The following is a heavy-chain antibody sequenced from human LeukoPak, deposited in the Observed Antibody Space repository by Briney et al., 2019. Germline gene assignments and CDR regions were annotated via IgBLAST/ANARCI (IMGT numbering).Heavy chain of an antibody. V-gene: IGHV3-21*01. CDR2: ISGSSSYI. CDR3: ARDPYSSGWYKDAFDI. D-gene: IGHD6-19*01. CDR1: GFTFSSYS. Sequence: GGSLRLSCAASGFTFSSYSMNWVRQAPGKGLGWVSSISGSSSYINYADSVKGRFTISRDNAQNSLFLQLNSLRAEDTAVYYCARDPYSSGWYKDAFDIGAQGTMVTVS. J-gene: IGHJ3*02.